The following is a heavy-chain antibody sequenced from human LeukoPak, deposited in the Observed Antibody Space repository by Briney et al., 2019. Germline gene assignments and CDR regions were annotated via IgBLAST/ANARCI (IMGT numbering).Heavy chain of an antibody. D-gene: IGHD6-13*01. Sequence: PGGSLRLSCAASGFTFSSYAMYWVRQAPGKGLEYVSSISSNGGGTYYANSVKGRFTISRDNSKNTLFLQMGSLRAEDMAVYYCARVAAGGVLDYWGQGTLVTVSS. V-gene: IGHV3-64*01. CDR2: ISSNGGGT. CDR3: ARVAAGGVLDY. J-gene: IGHJ4*02. CDR1: GFTFSSYA.